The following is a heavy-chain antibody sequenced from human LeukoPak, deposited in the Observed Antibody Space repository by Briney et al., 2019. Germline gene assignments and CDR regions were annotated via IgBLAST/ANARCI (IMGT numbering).Heavy chain of an antibody. V-gene: IGHV1-69*13. Sequence: SVKVSCKASGGTFSSYAISWVRQAPGQGLEWMGGIIPIFGTANYAQKFQGRVTITADESTSTAYMELSSLRSEDTAVYYCARGRANWDPFGYWGQGTLVTVSS. CDR2: IIPIFGTA. CDR1: GGTFSSYA. J-gene: IGHJ4*02. CDR3: ARGRANWDPFGY. D-gene: IGHD7-27*01.